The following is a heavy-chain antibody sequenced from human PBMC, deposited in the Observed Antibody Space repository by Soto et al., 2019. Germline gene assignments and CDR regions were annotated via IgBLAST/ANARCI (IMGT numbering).Heavy chain of an antibody. CDR1: ELPCIAYY. CDR2: ISGSGRTI. CDR3: ARGVSLWFGSQFDD. Sequence: QVQLVESGGGLAKPGGSLGPPGAASELPCIAYYLSWIPQPPGKGLEGLSYISGSGRTIYYADSVKGRFTISRDNAKDSLYLQMSSLRAVDTSVYYCARGVSLWFGSQFDDWGQGTLVTVSS. J-gene: IGHJ4*02. D-gene: IGHD3-10*01. V-gene: IGHV3-11*01.